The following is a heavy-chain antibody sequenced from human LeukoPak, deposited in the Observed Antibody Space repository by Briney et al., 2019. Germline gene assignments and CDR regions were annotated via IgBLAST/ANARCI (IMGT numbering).Heavy chain of an antibody. CDR2: IYSSGHT. D-gene: IGHD3-16*01. J-gene: IGHJ5*02. CDR1: GGSISNYY. Sequence: PSETLSLTCTVSGGSISNYYWSWIRQPPGKGLEWIGSIYSSGHTNYNPSLKSRVTISVDTSKNQFSLNLTSVTAADTAVYYCARGDYYDGGGRNWFDPWGQGTLVTVSS. V-gene: IGHV4-59*08. CDR3: ARGDYYDGGGRNWFDP.